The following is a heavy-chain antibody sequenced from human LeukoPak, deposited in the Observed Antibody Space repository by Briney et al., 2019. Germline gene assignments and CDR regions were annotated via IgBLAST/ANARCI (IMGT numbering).Heavy chain of an antibody. CDR3: ARDGYSSSSLDY. D-gene: IGHD6-13*01. J-gene: IGHJ4*02. CDR2: IIPILGIA. V-gene: IGHV1-69*04. CDR1: GGTFSSYA. Sequence: ASVKVSCKASGGTFSSYAISWVRQAPGQGLEWMGRIIPILGIANYAQKFQGRVTITADKSTSTAYMELSSLRSEDTAVDYCARDGYSSSSLDYWGQGTLVTVSS.